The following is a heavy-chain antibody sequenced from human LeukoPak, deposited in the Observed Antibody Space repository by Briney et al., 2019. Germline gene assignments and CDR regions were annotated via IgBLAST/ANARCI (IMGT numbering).Heavy chain of an antibody. J-gene: IGHJ4*02. CDR3: AGSITMVRDHYLDY. Sequence: SETLSLTCTVSGGSISSSSYYWGWIRQPPGKGLEWIGSIYYSGSTCYNPSLKSRVTISVDTSKNQFSLKLSSVTAADTAVYYCAGSITMVRDHYLDYWGQGTLVTVSS. CDR1: GGSISSSSYY. CDR2: IYYSGST. D-gene: IGHD3-10*01. V-gene: IGHV4-39*01.